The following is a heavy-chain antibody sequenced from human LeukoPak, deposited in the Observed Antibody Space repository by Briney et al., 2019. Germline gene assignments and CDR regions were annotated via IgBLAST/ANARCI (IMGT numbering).Heavy chain of an antibody. D-gene: IGHD3-22*01. CDR2: IRSKANSYAT. CDR3: TTLYDSSGYPTFDAFDI. J-gene: IGHJ3*02. Sequence: GGSLRLSCAASGFTFSGSAMHWVRQASGKGLEGVGRIRSKANSYATAYAASVKGRVTISRDDSKNTAYLQMNSLKTEDTAVYYCTTLYDSSGYPTFDAFDIWGQGTMVTVSP. V-gene: IGHV3-73*01. CDR1: GFTFSGSA.